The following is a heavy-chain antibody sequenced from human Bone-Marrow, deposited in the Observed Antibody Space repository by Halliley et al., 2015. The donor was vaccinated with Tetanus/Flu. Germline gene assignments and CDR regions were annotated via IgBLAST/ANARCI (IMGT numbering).Heavy chain of an antibody. J-gene: IGHJ4*02. V-gene: IGHV4-4*02. CDR3: ATPTGSYYGFFDS. D-gene: IGHD1-26*01. Sequence: WITEIFHSGAPNYTPSLKSRITISLDTSKNQFSLTLTSVTAADTALYYCATPTGSYYGFFDSWGQGTLVTVSS. CDR2: IFHSGAP.